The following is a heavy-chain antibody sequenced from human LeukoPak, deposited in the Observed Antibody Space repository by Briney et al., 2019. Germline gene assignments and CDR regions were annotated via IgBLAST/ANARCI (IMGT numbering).Heavy chain of an antibody. CDR3: ARGLRGARGGVGAY. J-gene: IGHJ4*02. CDR2: MNPNSGNT. V-gene: IGHV1-8*01. D-gene: IGHD4/OR15-4a*01. CDR1: GYTFTSYD. Sequence: GASVKVSCKASGYTFTSYDINWVRQATGQGLEWMGWMNPNSGNTGYAQKFQGRVTMIRNTSISTAYMELSSLRSEDTAVYYCARGLRGARGGVGAYWGQGTLVTVSS.